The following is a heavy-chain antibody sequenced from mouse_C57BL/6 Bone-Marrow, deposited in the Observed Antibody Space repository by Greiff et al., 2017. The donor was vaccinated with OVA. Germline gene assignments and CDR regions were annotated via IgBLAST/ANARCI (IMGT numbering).Heavy chain of an antibody. CDR2: IDPEDGDT. J-gene: IGHJ1*03. V-gene: IGHV14-1*01. CDR3: TTSDGYHYWYFDV. Sequence: EVQLQESGAELVRPGASVKLSCTASGFNIKDYYMHWVKQRPEQGLEWIGRIDPEDGDTEYAPEFQGKATMTADTTSNTAYLQLSSLTAEDTAVYYCTTSDGYHYWYFDVWGTGTTVTVSS. D-gene: IGHD2-3*01. CDR1: GFNIKDYY.